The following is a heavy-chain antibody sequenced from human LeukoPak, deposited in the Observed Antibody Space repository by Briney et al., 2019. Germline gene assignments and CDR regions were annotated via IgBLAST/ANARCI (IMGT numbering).Heavy chain of an antibody. CDR2: ISAYDGDT. V-gene: IGHV1-18*01. CDR3: ARALGGGVPTDAFDF. J-gene: IGHJ3*01. Sequence: ASVKVSCKASGYTFNYYGISWVRQAPGQGLEWLGWISAYDGDTNYAHKLQGRVTMTTDTSTSTAYMELRSLRSDHTAVYYCARALGGGVPTDAFDFWGPGTMVTVSS. CDR1: GYTFNYYG. D-gene: IGHD3-16*01.